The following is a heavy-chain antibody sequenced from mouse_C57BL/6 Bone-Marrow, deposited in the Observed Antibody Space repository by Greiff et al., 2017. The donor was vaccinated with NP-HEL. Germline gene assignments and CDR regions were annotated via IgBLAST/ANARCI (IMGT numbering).Heavy chain of an antibody. J-gene: IGHJ2*01. D-gene: IGHD2-2*01. Sequence: DVQLQESGPGLVKPSQSLSLTCSVTGYSITSGYYWNWIRQFPGNKLEWMGYISYDGSNNYNPSLKNRISITRDTSKNQFFLKLNSVTTEDTATYYCARSGYYLDYWGQGTTLTVSS. V-gene: IGHV3-6*01. CDR2: ISYDGSN. CDR1: GYSITSGYY. CDR3: ARSGYYLDY.